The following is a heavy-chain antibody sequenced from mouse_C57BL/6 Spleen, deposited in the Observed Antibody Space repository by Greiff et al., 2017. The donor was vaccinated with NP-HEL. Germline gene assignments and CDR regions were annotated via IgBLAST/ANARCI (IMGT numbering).Heavy chain of an antibody. CDR3: AMRGEYDYAWFAY. CDR2: ISSGGSYT. Sequence: EVQRVESGGDLVKPGGSLKLSCAASGFTFSSYGMSWVRQTPDKRLEWVATISSGGSYTYYPDSVKGRFTISRDNAKNTLYLQMSSLKAEDTTMYYWAMRGEYDYAWFAYWGQGTLVTVSA. D-gene: IGHD2-4*01. J-gene: IGHJ3*01. CDR1: GFTFSSYG. V-gene: IGHV5-6*01.